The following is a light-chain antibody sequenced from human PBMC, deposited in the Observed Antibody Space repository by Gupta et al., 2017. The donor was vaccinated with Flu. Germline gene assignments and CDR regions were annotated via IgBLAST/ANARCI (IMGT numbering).Light chain of an antibody. Sequence: EIVLTQSPATLSLSPGEQATLSCRASQSIGSFLVWYQQKPGQPPRLLIYSASYRATGIPARFSGSGSGTDFTLTISSLEPEDFAVYYCQQRSNWPLTFGGGTKVEIK. J-gene: IGKJ4*01. CDR1: QSIGSF. V-gene: IGKV3-11*01. CDR3: QQRSNWPLT. CDR2: SAS.